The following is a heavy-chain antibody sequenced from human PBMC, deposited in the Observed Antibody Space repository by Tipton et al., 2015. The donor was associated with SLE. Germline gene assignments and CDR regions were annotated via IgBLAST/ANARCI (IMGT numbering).Heavy chain of an antibody. D-gene: IGHD2-15*01. J-gene: IGHJ4*02. V-gene: IGHV4-59*11. Sequence: TLSLTCTVSGGPISSHYWSWIRQPPGKGLEWIGYIHYSGSTNYNPSLESRVTMSVDTSNNQFSLRLSSVTAADTALYYCATIDPDTESGVIPGDYWGQGILVTVSS. CDR3: ATIDPDTESGVIPGDY. CDR2: IHYSGST. CDR1: GGPISSHY.